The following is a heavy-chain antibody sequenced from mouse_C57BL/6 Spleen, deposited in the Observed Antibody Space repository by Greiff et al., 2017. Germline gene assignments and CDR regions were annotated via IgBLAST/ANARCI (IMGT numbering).Heavy chain of an antibody. CDR3: TRGVDY. Sequence: VQLQQSGAELVKPGASVKLSCTASGFNITDYYMHWVKQRTEQGLEWIGRIDPADGDTKYAPKFQGKATITADTSSNTAYLQLSSLTSEDTAVYYSTRGVDYWGQGTTLTVSS. CDR2: IDPADGDT. V-gene: IGHV14-2*01. J-gene: IGHJ2*01. CDR1: GFNITDYY.